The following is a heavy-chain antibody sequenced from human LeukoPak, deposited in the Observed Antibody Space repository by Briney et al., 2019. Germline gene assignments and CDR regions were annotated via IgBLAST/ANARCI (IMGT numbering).Heavy chain of an antibody. Sequence: PGGSLRLSCAVSGFTVSSNHMSWVRQAPGKGLEWVSAISGSGGSTYYADSVKGRFTISRDNSKNTLYLQMNSLRAEDTAVYYCAKDQDYGDYRGEFDYWGQGTLVTVSS. D-gene: IGHD4-17*01. CDR2: ISGSGGST. V-gene: IGHV3-23*01. CDR3: AKDQDYGDYRGEFDY. J-gene: IGHJ4*02. CDR1: GFTVSSNH.